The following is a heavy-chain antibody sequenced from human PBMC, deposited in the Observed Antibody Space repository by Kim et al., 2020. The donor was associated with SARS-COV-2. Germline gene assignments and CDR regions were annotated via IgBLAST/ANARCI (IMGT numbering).Heavy chain of an antibody. V-gene: IGHV4-34*01. Sequence: SETLSLTCAVYGESFSSHHWSWIRQPPRKGLEWIGEINYTGSTKYNPSLKSRVTISVDTSKNQVSLKLSSVTAADTAMYYCARGQSATWFDPWGQGTLGT. CDR2: INYTGST. CDR1: GESFSSHH. D-gene: IGHD6-25*01. J-gene: IGHJ5*02. CDR3: ARGQSATWFDP.